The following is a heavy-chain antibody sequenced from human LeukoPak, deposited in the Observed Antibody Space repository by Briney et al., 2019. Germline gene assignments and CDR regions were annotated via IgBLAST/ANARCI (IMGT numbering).Heavy chain of an antibody. CDR1: GYTFSDYY. V-gene: IGHV1-2*02. CDR2: INPNSGGT. CDR3: ARDLLGYCSSTSCPNWFDP. Sequence: ASVKVSCKASGYTFSDYYMHWVRQAPGQGLEWMGWINPNSGGTNYAQKLQGRVTMTRDTSISTAYMELSRLRSDDTAVYYCARDLLGYCSSTSCPNWFDPWGQGTLVTVSS. D-gene: IGHD2-2*01. J-gene: IGHJ5*02.